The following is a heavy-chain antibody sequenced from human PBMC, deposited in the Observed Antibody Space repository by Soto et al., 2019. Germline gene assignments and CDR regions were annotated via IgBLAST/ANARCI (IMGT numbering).Heavy chain of an antibody. Sequence: PSETLSLTCAVYGGSFSGYYWSWIRQPPGKGLEWIGEINHSGSTNYNPSLKSRVTISVDTSKNQFSLKLSSVTAADTAVYYCASGQYYYGSGSYYNPGVYYYYYYMDVWGKGTTVTVSS. CDR2: INHSGST. V-gene: IGHV4-34*01. J-gene: IGHJ6*03. D-gene: IGHD3-10*01. CDR3: ASGQYYYGSGSYYNPGVYYYYYYMDV. CDR1: GGSFSGYY.